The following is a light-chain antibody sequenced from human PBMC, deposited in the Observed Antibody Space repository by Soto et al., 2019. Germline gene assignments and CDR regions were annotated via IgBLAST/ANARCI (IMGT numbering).Light chain of an antibody. Sequence: MVMTQSYKPLALSLGESATINCRSIQSVLYSSNNKNYLAWYQHKPGQPPKLLIYWASTRDSGVPDRFSGSGSGTDFTLTISSLQAEDVAVYSCQQYYRTPITFGGGTKVDI. V-gene: IGKV4-1*01. CDR2: WAS. CDR1: QSVLYSSNNKNY. CDR3: QQYYRTPIT. J-gene: IGKJ4*01.